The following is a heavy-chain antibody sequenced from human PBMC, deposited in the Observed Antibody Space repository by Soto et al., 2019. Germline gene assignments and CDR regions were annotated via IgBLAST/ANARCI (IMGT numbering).Heavy chain of an antibody. Sequence: QVQLQESGPGLVKPSETLSLTCIFSGRSISDYYWSWIRQSPAMGLEWIGYIYDSGNTNYNPSLKSRVTISLDTSKNHFSLRLTSVTAADTAVYYCSRPLRGPYACDIWGQGTMVTVSS. CDR1: GRSISDYY. CDR3: SRPLRGPYACDI. D-gene: IGHD3-10*01. V-gene: IGHV4-59*13. CDR2: IYDSGNT. J-gene: IGHJ3*02.